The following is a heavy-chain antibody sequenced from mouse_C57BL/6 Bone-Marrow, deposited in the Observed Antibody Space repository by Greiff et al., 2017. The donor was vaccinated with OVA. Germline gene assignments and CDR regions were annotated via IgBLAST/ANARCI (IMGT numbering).Heavy chain of an antibody. CDR2: IDPETGGT. Sequence: QVQLKESGAELVRPGASVTLSCKASGYTFTDYEMHWVKQTPVHGLEWIGAIDPETGGTAYNQKFKGKAILTADKSSSTAYMELRSLPSEDSAVYYCTKGDYGSSYYAMDYWGQGTSVTVSS. J-gene: IGHJ4*01. CDR3: TKGDYGSSYYAMDY. CDR1: GYTFTDYE. V-gene: IGHV1-15*01. D-gene: IGHD1-1*01.